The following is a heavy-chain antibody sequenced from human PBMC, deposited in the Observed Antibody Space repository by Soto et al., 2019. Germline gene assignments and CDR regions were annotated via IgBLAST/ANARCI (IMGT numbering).Heavy chain of an antibody. J-gene: IGHJ3*02. Sequence: QVQLVQSGAEEKKPGASVKISCKASGYTFTSYAMHWVRQAPGQRLEWMGWINAGNGNTKYSQKFQGRVTITRDTSASTAYMELSSLRSEDTAVYYCACVVVTAYWAAFDIWGQGTMVTVSS. CDR1: GYTFTSYA. V-gene: IGHV1-3*05. CDR3: ACVVVTAYWAAFDI. D-gene: IGHD2-21*02. CDR2: INAGNGNT.